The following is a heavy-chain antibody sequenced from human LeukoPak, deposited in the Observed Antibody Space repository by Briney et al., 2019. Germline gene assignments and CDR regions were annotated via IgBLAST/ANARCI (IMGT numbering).Heavy chain of an antibody. V-gene: IGHV1-2*06. J-gene: IGHJ4*02. CDR2: INPNSGGT. Sequence: ASVKVSCKASGYTFTGYYMHWVRQAPGQGLEWMGRINPNSGGTNYAQKFQGRVTMTRDTSISIAYMELSRLRSDDTAVYYCARRARGETGTTFDYWGQGTLVTVSS. CDR3: ARRARGETGTTFDY. D-gene: IGHD1-7*01. CDR1: GYTFTGYY.